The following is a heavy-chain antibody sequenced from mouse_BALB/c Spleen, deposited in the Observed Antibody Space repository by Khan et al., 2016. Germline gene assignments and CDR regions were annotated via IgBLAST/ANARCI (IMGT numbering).Heavy chain of an antibody. Sequence: QVQLQQPGAELVRPGTSVKVSCKASGYAFTNYLIEWVKQRPGQGLEWIGAINPGSGGTNYNEKFKGKAKLTADKSSSTSYMQLSSLRSDYSAFYFCARYDGNYYAMDYWGQGTSVTVSS. V-gene: IGHV1-54*01. J-gene: IGHJ4*01. CDR3: ARYDGNYYAMDY. CDR2: INPGSGGT. CDR1: GYAFTNYL. D-gene: IGHD2-3*01.